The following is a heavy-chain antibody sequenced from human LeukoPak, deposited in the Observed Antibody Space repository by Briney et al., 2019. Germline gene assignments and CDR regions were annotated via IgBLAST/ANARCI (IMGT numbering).Heavy chain of an antibody. CDR1: GGSISSGGYY. V-gene: IGHV4-31*03. J-gene: IGHJ4*02. D-gene: IGHD6-13*01. Sequence: PSETLSLTCTVSGGSISSGGYYWSWIRQHPGKGLEWIGYIYYSGSTYYNPSLKSRVTISVDTSKNQFSLKLSSVTAADTAVYYCARLMRYSSSGDYWGQGTLVTVSS. CDR3: ARLMRYSSSGDY. CDR2: IYYSGST.